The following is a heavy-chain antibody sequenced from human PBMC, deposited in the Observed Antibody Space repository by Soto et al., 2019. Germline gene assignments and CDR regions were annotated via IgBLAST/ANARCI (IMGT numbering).Heavy chain of an antibody. J-gene: IGHJ4*02. D-gene: IGHD1-26*01. CDR1: GYSFTSYW. CDR3: ARPGGSYLYYFDY. V-gene: IGHV5-51*01. CDR2: IYPGDSDT. Sequence: PGESLKISSKGSGYSFTSYWIAWVRQVPGKGLEWMGIIYPGDSDTRYSPSFQGQVTISADKSISTAYLQWSSLKASDTAMYYCARPGGSYLYYFDYWGQGTLVTVSS.